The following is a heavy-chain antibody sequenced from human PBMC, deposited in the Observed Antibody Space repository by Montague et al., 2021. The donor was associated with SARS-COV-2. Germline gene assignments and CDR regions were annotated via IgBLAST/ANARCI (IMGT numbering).Heavy chain of an antibody. J-gene: IGHJ5*02. CDR2: INQEGRT. CDR1: GGSISCYY. CDR3: AMGFHCNGVHCYDGVLGS. V-gene: IGHV4-34*01. Sequence: SETLSLTCALTGGSISCYYWTWIRPSHGKGLEWVGGINQEGRTRYNPSLSSRLTLSIGTSRKKYSLNLRSVPAADTAVYYCAMGFHCNGVHCYDGVLGSWGQGTLVTVSS. D-gene: IGHD2-15*01.